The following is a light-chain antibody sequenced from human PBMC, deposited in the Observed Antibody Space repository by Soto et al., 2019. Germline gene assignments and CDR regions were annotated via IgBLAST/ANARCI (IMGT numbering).Light chain of an antibody. Sequence: QSALTQPRSVSGSPGQSVTISCTGTSSDVGGYNYVSWYQHHPGKAPKLMIYDVDKRPSGVPGRFSGSKSGNTASLTISGLQAEDEADYYCQSYDSSLSAVVFGGGTKLTVL. CDR1: SSDVGGYNY. J-gene: IGLJ2*01. CDR3: QSYDSSLSAVV. CDR2: DVD. V-gene: IGLV2-11*01.